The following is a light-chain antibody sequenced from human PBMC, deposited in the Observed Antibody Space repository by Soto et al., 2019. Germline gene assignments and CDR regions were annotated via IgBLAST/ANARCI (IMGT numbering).Light chain of an antibody. V-gene: IGLV1-44*01. J-gene: IGLJ3*02. CDR3: AAWDDSLIGWV. Sequence: QSVLTQPPSASGTPGQRVTISCSGSSSNIGRNTVNWYQQLPGTAPKLLIYSNNQRPSGVPDRFSGSKSGTSASLAISGLQSEDEADYCCAAWDDSLIGWVFGGGTKLTVL. CDR2: SNN. CDR1: SSNIGRNT.